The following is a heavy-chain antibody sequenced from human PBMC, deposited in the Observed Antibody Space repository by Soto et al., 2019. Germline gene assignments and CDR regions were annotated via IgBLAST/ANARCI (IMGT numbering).Heavy chain of an antibody. CDR1: GGSFSGYY. Sequence: QVQLQQWGAGLLKPSETLSLTCAVYGGSFSGYYWSWIRQPPGKGLEWIGEINHSGSTNYNPSLKSRVTISVDTSKNQFSLVLSSVTAADTAVYYCASLYSSRRSGYYGMDVWDQGTTVTVCS. CDR3: ASLYSSRRSGYYGMDV. D-gene: IGHD6-13*01. J-gene: IGHJ6*02. V-gene: IGHV4-34*01. CDR2: INHSGST.